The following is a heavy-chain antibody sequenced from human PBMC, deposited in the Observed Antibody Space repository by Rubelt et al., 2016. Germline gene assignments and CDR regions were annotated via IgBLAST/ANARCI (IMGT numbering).Heavy chain of an antibody. CDR3: ARERDDYGDY. CDR2: ISAYNGNT. J-gene: IGHJ4*02. V-gene: IGHV1-18*01. CDR1: GYTFTSYG. Sequence: QVQLVQSGAEVKKPGASVKVSCKASGYTFTSYGISWVRQAPGQGLEWMGWISAYNGNTNYAQKRPGRVTITTDTYTSTAYMELRSLRSDDKAVCYCARERDDYGDYWGQGTLVTVSA. D-gene: IGHD5-24*01.